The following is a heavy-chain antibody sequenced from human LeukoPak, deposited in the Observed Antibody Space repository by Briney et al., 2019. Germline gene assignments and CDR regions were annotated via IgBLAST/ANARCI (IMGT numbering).Heavy chain of an antibody. CDR3: ARGPDGDYLWMIRYYYGMDV. D-gene: IGHD4-17*01. CDR1: GFTFSSYG. Sequence: GRSLRLSCAASGFTFSSYGMHWVRQAPGKGLEWVAVIWYDGSNKYYADSVKGRFTISRDNSKNTLYLQMNSLRAEDTAVYYCARGPDGDYLWMIRYYYGMDVWGQGTTVTVSS. V-gene: IGHV3-33*01. CDR2: IWYDGSNK. J-gene: IGHJ6*02.